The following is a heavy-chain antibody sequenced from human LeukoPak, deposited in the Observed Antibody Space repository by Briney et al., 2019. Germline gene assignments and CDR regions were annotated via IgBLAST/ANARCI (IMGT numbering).Heavy chain of an antibody. CDR1: GGSISSYY. V-gene: IGHV4-59*12. CDR2: IYYSGST. D-gene: IGHD6-6*01. J-gene: IGHJ4*02. Sequence: SETLSLTCTVSGGSISSYYWSWIRQPPGKGLEWIGYIYYSGSTNYNPSLKSRVTISVDTSKNQFSLKLSSVTAADTVVYYCARGRHRGLIAAVDYWGQGTLVTVSS. CDR3: ARGRHRGLIAAVDY.